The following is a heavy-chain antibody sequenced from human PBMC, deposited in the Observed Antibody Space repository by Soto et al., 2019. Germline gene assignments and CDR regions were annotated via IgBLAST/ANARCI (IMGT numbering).Heavy chain of an antibody. CDR1: GFTFSNYA. CDR3: AKDIDIVATIFDY. V-gene: IGHV3-23*01. CDR2: ISGSGGST. Sequence: PGGSLRLSCAASGFTFSNYAMHWVRQAPGKGLEWVSAISGSGGSTCYADSVKGRFTISRDNSKNTLYLQMNSLRAEDTAVYYCAKDIDIVATIFDYWGQGTLVTVSS. D-gene: IGHD5-12*01. J-gene: IGHJ4*02.